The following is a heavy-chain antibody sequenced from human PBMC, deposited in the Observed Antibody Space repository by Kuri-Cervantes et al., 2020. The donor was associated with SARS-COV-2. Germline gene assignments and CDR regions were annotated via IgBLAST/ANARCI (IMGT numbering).Heavy chain of an antibody. V-gene: IGHV3-23*01. Sequence: GGSLRLSCAASGFMFGRYGMHWVRQAPGKGLEWVAAISGSGGSTYYADSVKGRFTISRDNSKNTLYLQMNSLRAQETTGYYCAKDLLEYYDFWCGYVTGDYGMDFWGQGTMVTVSS. CDR2: ISGSGGST. D-gene: IGHD3-3*01. CDR3: AKDLLEYYDFWCGYVTGDYGMDF. J-gene: IGHJ6*02. CDR1: GFMFGRYG.